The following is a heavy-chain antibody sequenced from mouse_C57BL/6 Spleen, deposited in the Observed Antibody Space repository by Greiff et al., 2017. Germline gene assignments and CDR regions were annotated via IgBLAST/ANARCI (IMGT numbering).Heavy chain of an antibody. CDR1: GYAFTNYL. CDR2: INPGSGGT. Sequence: QVQLQQSGPELVRPGTSVTVSCKASGYAFTNYLIEWVKQRPGQGLEWIGVINPGSGGTNYNEKFKGKATLTADKSSSTAYMQLSSLTSEDSAVYFCAREGSYCDVWGTGTTVTVSS. D-gene: IGHD3-2*02. V-gene: IGHV1-54*01. CDR3: AREGSYCDV. J-gene: IGHJ1*03.